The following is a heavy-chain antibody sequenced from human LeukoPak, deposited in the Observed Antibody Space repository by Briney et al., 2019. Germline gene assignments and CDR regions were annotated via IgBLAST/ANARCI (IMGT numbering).Heavy chain of an antibody. J-gene: IGHJ3*02. CDR3: ARGGVLSQSSFDI. Sequence: SETLSLTCSVSGDAISRYLWSWIRQPPGKGLECIGYVFYSGTTNYNPSLKSRVTISLGTSKDQFSLKLRSVTAAGTAVYYCARGGVLSQSSFDIWGQGTMVTVSS. CDR2: VFYSGTT. CDR1: GDAISRYL. V-gene: IGHV4-59*12.